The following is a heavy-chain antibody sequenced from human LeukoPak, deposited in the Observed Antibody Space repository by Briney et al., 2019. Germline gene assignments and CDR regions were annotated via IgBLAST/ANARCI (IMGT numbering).Heavy chain of an antibody. CDR1: GGSISNGGYY. CDR2: SYYSGST. Sequence: PSETLSFTCTVSGGSISNGGYYWSWIRQHPGKGLEWIGYSYYSGSTYYNPSLKSRVNISAHTSKNQFSLKLNSVTAADTAVYYCARAPTYSGSHYWGQGTLVTVSS. J-gene: IGHJ4*02. CDR3: ARAPTYSGSHY. D-gene: IGHD1-26*01. V-gene: IGHV4-31*03.